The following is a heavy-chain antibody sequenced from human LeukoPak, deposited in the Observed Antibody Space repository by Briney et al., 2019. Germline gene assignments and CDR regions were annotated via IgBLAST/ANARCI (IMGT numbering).Heavy chain of an antibody. CDR2: ISAYNGNT. J-gene: IGHJ5*02. Sequence: ASVKVSCKASGYTFTSYGISWVRQAPGQGLEWMGWISAYNGNTNYAQKLQGRVTMTEDTSTDTAYMELSSLRSEDTAVYYCATDSMGYCSSTSCYGSSFDPWGQGTLVTVSS. V-gene: IGHV1-18*01. CDR1: GYTFTSYG. D-gene: IGHD2-2*01. CDR3: ATDSMGYCSSTSCYGSSFDP.